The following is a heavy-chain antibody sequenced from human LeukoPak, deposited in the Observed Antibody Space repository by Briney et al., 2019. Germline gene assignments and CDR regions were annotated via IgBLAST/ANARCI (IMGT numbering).Heavy chain of an antibody. CDR1: GGTFSSYA. J-gene: IGHJ6*03. CDR2: IIPIFGTA. D-gene: IGHD3-10*01. V-gene: IGHV1-69*06. CDR3: ATSAGDYYGSGSYSTASFYYYYYYMDV. Sequence: SVKVSCKASGGTFSSYAISWVRQAPGQGLEWMGGIIPIFGTANYAQKFQGRVTITADKSTSTAYMELSSLRSEDTAVYYCATSAGDYYGSGSYSTASFYYYYYYMDVWGKGTTVTVSS.